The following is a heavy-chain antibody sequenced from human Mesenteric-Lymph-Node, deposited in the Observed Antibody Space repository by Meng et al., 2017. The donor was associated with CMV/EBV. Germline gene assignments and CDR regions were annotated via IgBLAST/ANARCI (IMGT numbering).Heavy chain of an antibody. CDR1: GYTFTGYY. CDR3: ARKNLVVVPAANYYYYGMDV. Sequence: ASVKVSCKASGYTFTGYYMHWVRQAPGQGLEWMGWINPNSGGTNYAQKFQGRVTMTRDTSISTAYMELSRLRSDDTAVYYCARKNLVVVPAANYYYYGMDVWGQGTTVTVSS. CDR2: INPNSGGT. J-gene: IGHJ6*02. V-gene: IGHV1-2*02. D-gene: IGHD2-2*01.